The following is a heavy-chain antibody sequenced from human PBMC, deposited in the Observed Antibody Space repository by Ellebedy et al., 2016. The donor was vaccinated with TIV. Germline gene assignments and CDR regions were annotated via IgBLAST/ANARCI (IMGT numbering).Heavy chain of an antibody. CDR3: ARQQVNYYGSGAFSYYYYGLDV. CDR1: GGSISSYY. CDR2: IYYSGST. D-gene: IGHD3-10*01. Sequence: MPSETLSLTCTVSGGSISSYYWSWIRQPAGKGLEWIGYIYYSGSTNYNPSLKSRVTISVDTSKNQFSLKLSSVTAADTAVYYCARQQVNYYGSGAFSYYYYGLDVWGQGTTVTVSS. J-gene: IGHJ6*02. V-gene: IGHV4-59*08.